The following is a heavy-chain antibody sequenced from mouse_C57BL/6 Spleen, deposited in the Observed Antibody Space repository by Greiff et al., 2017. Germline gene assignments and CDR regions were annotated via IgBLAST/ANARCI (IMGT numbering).Heavy chain of an antibody. Sequence: QVQLQQSGPELVKPGASVKISCKASGYAFSSSWMNWVKQRPGTGLEWIGRIYPGDGDTNYNGKFKGKATLTADKSSSTAYMQLSSLTSADSAVYFCANYYGSSPWFAYWGQGTLVTVSA. CDR2: IYPGDGDT. V-gene: IGHV1-82*01. D-gene: IGHD1-1*01. J-gene: IGHJ3*01. CDR1: GYAFSSSW. CDR3: ANYYGSSPWFAY.